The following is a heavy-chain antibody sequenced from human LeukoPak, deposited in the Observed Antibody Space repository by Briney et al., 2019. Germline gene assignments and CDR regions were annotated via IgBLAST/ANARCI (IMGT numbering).Heavy chain of an antibody. CDR3: AKSSYYDSSGFYREYYFDY. J-gene: IGHJ4*02. Sequence: GGSLRLSCAASGFTFSSYAMSWVRQAPGKGLEWVSSISGSGGSTYYADSVKGRFTISRDNSKNTLYLQMNSLRAEDTAVYYCAKSSYYDSSGFYREYYFDYWGQGTLVTVSS. CDR1: GFTFSSYA. D-gene: IGHD3-22*01. V-gene: IGHV3-23*01. CDR2: ISGSGGST.